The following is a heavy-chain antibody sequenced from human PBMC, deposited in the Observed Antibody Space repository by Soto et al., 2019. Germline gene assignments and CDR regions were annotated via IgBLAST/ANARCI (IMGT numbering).Heavy chain of an antibody. CDR1: GGSISSGDYY. D-gene: IGHD6-25*01. Sequence: SETLSLTCTVSGGSISSGDYYWSWIRQPPGKGLEWIGYIYYSGSTYYNPSLKSRVTISVDTSKNQFSLKLSPVTAADTAVYYCARGSRAATRPFDPWGQGTLVTVSS. V-gene: IGHV4-30-4*01. CDR3: ARGSRAATRPFDP. J-gene: IGHJ5*02. CDR2: IYYSGST.